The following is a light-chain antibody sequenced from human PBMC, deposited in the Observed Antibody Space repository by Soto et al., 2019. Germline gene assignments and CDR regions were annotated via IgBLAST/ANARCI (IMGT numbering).Light chain of an antibody. CDR2: WAS. Sequence: DIVITQSPYSLAVSLCDSATINCKSSQSVLHSSNNKNYLAWYQQKAGQPPKLLIYWASTRESGVPDRFSGGGSGTDFTLTISSLQAEDVAVYYCQQYYSARTFGQGTKV. CDR1: QSVLHSSNNKNY. CDR3: QQYYSART. J-gene: IGKJ1*01. V-gene: IGKV4-1*01.